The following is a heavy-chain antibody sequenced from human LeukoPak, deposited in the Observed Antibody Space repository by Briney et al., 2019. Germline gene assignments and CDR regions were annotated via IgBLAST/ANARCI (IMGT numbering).Heavy chain of an antibody. CDR1: GYTFTGYY. D-gene: IGHD3-22*01. V-gene: IGHV1-2*02. CDR2: INPNSGGT. J-gene: IGHJ1*01. Sequence: ASVKVSCKASGYTFTGYYMHWVRQAPGQGLEWMGWINPNSGGTNYAQKFQGRVTITADKSTSTAYMELSSLRSEDTAVYYCASLYYYDNSGCYLGSRHFHHWGQGTLVTVSS. CDR3: ASLYYYDNSGCYLGSRHFHH.